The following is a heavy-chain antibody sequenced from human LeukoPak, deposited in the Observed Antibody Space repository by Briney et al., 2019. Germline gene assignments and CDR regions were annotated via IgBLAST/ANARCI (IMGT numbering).Heavy chain of an antibody. CDR3: ATARYCSGGSCSHWFDP. J-gene: IGHJ5*02. Sequence: RASVKVSCKVSGYTLTELSMHWVRQAPGKGLEGMGGFDPEDGETIYAQKFQGRVTMTEDTSTDTANMELSSLRSEDTAVYYCATARYCSGGSCSHWFDPWGQGTLVTVSS. CDR1: GYTLTELS. D-gene: IGHD2-15*01. CDR2: FDPEDGET. V-gene: IGHV1-24*01.